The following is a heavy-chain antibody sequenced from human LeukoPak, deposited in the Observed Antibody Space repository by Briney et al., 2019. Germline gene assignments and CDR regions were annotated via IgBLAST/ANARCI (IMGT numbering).Heavy chain of an antibody. D-gene: IGHD3-9*01. CDR2: ISYDGSNK. Sequence: GGSLRLSCAASGFTFSSYAMHWVRQAPGKGLEWAAVISYDGSNKYYADCVKGRFTISRDNSKNTLYLQMNSLRAEDTAVYYCARDEVLRYFDWFSYYGMDVWGKGTTVTVSS. CDR1: GFTFSSYA. V-gene: IGHV3-30*04. CDR3: ARDEVLRYFDWFSYYGMDV. J-gene: IGHJ6*04.